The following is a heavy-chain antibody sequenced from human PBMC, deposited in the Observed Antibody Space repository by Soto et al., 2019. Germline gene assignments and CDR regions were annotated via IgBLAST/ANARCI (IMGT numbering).Heavy chain of an antibody. Sequence: GASVKVSCKASGCTFSSYAISCVRQAPGQGLEWMGGIIPIFGTANYAQKFQGRVTITADESTSTAYMELSSLRSEDTAVYYCARGPRMIDHGMDVWGQGTTVTVSS. D-gene: IGHD3-22*01. J-gene: IGHJ6*02. V-gene: IGHV1-69*13. CDR2: IIPIFGTA. CDR3: ARGPRMIDHGMDV. CDR1: GCTFSSYA.